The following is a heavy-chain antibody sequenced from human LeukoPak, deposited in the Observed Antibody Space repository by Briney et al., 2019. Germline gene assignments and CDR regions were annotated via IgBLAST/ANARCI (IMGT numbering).Heavy chain of an antibody. CDR2: INQDAGEI. Sequence: GGSLRLSCAASGFTFSTYWMNWYRQAPGKGLEWVGNINQDAGEINYVASVRGRSTISRDNAKNSLHLQMNSLRAEDTAVYYCATDRDNSDWQKRFDSWGQGTLVTVSS. D-gene: IGHD2-21*02. J-gene: IGHJ4*02. CDR3: ATDRDNSDWQKRFDS. V-gene: IGHV3-7*01. CDR1: GFTFSTYW.